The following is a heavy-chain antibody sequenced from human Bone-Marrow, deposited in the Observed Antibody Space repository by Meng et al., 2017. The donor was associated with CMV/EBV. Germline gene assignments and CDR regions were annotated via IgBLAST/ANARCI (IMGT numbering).Heavy chain of an antibody. CDR3: AKGSQQQLVTTIYYYYGMDD. Sequence: GESLKISCAASGFTFSSYGMHWVRQAPGKGLEWVSGISGGGGSTYYADSVKGRFTISRDNSKNTLYLQMNSLRAEDTAVYYCAKGSQQQLVTTIYYYYGMDDWGQGTTVTVSS. J-gene: IGHJ6*02. V-gene: IGHV3-23*01. CDR1: GFTFSSYG. CDR2: ISGGGGST. D-gene: IGHD6-13*01.